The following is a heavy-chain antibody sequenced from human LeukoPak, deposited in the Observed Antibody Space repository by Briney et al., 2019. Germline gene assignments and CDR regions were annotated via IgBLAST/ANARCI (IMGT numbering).Heavy chain of an antibody. CDR1: GFTFSSYS. V-gene: IGHV3-21*01. J-gene: IGHJ4*02. Sequence: GGSLRLSCAASGFTFSSYSMNWVRQAPGKGLEWVSSISSSSSYIYYANSVKGRFTISRDNAKNSLYLQMNSLRAEDTAVYYCARDGAAAGPTMDYWGQGTLVTVSS. D-gene: IGHD6-13*01. CDR3: ARDGAAAGPTMDY. CDR2: ISSSSSYI.